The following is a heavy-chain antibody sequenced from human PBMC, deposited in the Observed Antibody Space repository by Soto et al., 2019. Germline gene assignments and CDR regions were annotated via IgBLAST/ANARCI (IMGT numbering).Heavy chain of an antibody. CDR2: IYYSGST. CDR3: ARNFNSGSYYVDAFDI. Sequence: SETLSLTCTVSGGSVSSGSYYWSWIRQPPGKGLEWIGYIYYSGSTNYNPSLKSRVTISVDTSKNQFSLKLSSVTAADTAVYYCARNFNSGSYYVDAFDIWGQGTMVTVSS. V-gene: IGHV4-61*01. CDR1: GGSVSSGSYY. D-gene: IGHD1-26*01. J-gene: IGHJ3*02.